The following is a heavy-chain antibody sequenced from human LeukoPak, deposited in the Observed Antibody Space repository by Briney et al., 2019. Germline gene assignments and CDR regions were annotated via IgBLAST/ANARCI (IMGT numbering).Heavy chain of an antibody. D-gene: IGHD5-18*01. J-gene: IGHJ4*02. CDR3: ARDGATAMVMDYFDY. CDR1: GFSFSRHW. Sequence: GGSLRLSCAASGFSFSRHWMSWVRHTPGKGLEWVANIKQDGSEKYYVDSVKGRFTISRDNAKNSLYLQMNSLRAEDTAVYYCARDGATAMVMDYFDYWGQGTLVTVSS. CDR2: IKQDGSEK. V-gene: IGHV3-7*01.